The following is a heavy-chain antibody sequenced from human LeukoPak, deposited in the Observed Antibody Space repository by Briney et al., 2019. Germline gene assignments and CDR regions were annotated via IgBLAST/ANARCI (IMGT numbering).Heavy chain of an antibody. CDR1: GGSISNYY. D-gene: IGHD1-7*01. CDR3: ARPKRTDWNYDYYYFYYMDV. CDR2: IFYSGST. J-gene: IGHJ6*03. V-gene: IGHV4-39*01. Sequence: SETLSLTCTVSGGSISNYYWGWIRQPPGKGLEWIGSIFYSGSTYYNPSLKSRVTISLDTSKNQFSLKLSSVTAADTAVYYCARPKRTDWNYDYYYFYYMDVWGKGTTVTVSS.